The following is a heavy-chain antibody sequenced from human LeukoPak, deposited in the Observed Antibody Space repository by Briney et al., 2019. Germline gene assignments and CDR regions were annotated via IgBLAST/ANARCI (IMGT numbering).Heavy chain of an antibody. CDR2: ISSGSSYR. CDR1: GFTFSSYA. J-gene: IGHJ4*02. CDR3: ARDQDSGSSRTLDY. D-gene: IGHD6-6*01. V-gene: IGHV3-21*01. Sequence: PGGSLRLSCAASGFTFSSYAMNWVRRAPGKGLEWVSSISSGSSYRYYADSVKGRFTISRDNAKKSLYLQMNSLRAEDTAVYYCARDQDSGSSRTLDYWGQGTLVTVSS.